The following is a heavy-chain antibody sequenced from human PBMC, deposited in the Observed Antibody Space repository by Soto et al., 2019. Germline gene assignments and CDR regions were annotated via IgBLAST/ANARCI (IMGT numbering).Heavy chain of an antibody. CDR2: IYSGGTT. Sequence: EVQLVESGGGLVQPGGSLRLSCAASGLSVSGNYMSWVRQAPGKGLEWVSVIYSGGTTYYADSVKVRFIISRDISKNTLYLQMNSLRVEDTAVYYCARDYRLMVRGAGFDYWGQGTLVSVSS. J-gene: IGHJ4*02. V-gene: IGHV3-66*01. CDR3: ARDYRLMVRGAGFDY. CDR1: GLSVSGNY. D-gene: IGHD3-10*01.